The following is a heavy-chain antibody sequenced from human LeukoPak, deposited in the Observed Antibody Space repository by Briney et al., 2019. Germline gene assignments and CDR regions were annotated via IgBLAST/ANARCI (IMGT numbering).Heavy chain of an antibody. CDR1: IGSLNSYF. D-gene: IGHD3-9*01. J-gene: IGHJ4*02. CDR2: VSDTGRA. Sequence: SETLSLTCTVSIGSLNSYFWTWVRQPAGKGLEWIGRVSDTGRAYYNPSLESRVTISLDTSKNQFSLKVTSVTAADTAVYYCARGKEMTRTSGYYSFDFWGQGTLVTVSS. CDR3: ARGKEMTRTSGYYSFDF. V-gene: IGHV4-4*07.